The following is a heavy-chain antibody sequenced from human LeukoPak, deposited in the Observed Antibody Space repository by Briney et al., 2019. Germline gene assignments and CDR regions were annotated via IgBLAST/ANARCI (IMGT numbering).Heavy chain of an antibody. Sequence: GGSLRLSCAASGFTFSSYAMSWVRQAPGKGLEWVSDIRGSGGSTYYADSVKGRFTISRDNSKNTLYLQMNSLRAEDTAVYYCAKVPYDSSGYYYFDYWGQGTLVIVS. V-gene: IGHV3-23*01. CDR3: AKVPYDSSGYYYFDY. CDR2: IRGSGGST. D-gene: IGHD3-22*01. J-gene: IGHJ4*02. CDR1: GFTFSSYA.